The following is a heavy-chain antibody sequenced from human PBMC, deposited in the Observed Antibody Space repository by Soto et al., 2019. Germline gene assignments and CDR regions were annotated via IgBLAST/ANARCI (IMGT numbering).Heavy chain of an antibody. J-gene: IGHJ5*02. V-gene: IGHV4-31*11. CDR3: ARDQKYQLLGRWFDP. CDR1: GGSFSGYY. D-gene: IGHD2-2*01. CDR2: IYYSGST. Sequence: SETLSLTCAVYGGSFSGYYWSWIRQHPGKGLEWIGYIYYSGSTYYNPSLKSRVTISVDTSKNQFSLKLSSVTAADTAVYYCARDQKYQLLGRWFDPWGQGTLVTVSS.